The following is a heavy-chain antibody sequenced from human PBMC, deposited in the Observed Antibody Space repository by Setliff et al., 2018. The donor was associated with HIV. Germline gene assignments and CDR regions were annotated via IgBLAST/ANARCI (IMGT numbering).Heavy chain of an antibody. Sequence: PSETLSLTCAVSGYSISSGYYWGWIRQPPGKGLEWIGSIYTSGSTNYNPSLKSRVTMSVDTSKNQFSLKLSSVTAADTAVYYCARGDPFTDFDSWGQGTLVTVSS. CDR3: ARGDPFTDFDS. CDR1: GYSISSGYY. D-gene: IGHD3-16*01. CDR2: IYTSGST. J-gene: IGHJ4*02. V-gene: IGHV4-38-2*01.